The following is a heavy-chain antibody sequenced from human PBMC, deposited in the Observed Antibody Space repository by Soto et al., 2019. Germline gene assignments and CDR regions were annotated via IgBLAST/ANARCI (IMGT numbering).Heavy chain of an antibody. CDR3: ARVAATNYYYYGMDV. Sequence: GASVKLSCKASGYTFASYDINWVRQATGQGLEWMGWMNPNSGNTGYAQKFQGRVTMTRNTSISTAYMELSSLRSEDTAVYYCARVAATNYYYYGMDVWGQGTTVTVSS. D-gene: IGHD2-15*01. CDR2: MNPNSGNT. J-gene: IGHJ6*02. V-gene: IGHV1-8*01. CDR1: GYTFASYD.